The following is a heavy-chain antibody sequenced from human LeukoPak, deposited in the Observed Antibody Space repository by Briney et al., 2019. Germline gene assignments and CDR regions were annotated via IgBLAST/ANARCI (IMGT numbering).Heavy chain of an antibody. J-gene: IGHJ4*02. CDR1: GFTFSSYA. CDR3: ARDYIAAVDY. D-gene: IGHD6-13*01. CDR2: ISCDGSNK. Sequence: GGSLRLSCAASGFTFSSYAMHWVRQAPGKGLEWVAVISCDGSNKYYADSVKGRFTISRDNSKNTLYLQMNSLRAEDTAVYYCARDYIAAVDYWGQGTLVTVSS. V-gene: IGHV3-30-3*01.